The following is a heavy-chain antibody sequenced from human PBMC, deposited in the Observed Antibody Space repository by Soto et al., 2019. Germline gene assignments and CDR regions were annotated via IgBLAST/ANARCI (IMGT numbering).Heavy chain of an antibody. CDR3: ARSRSSFYWFDP. Sequence: GASVKVSCKASGGTFSSYAISWVRQAPGQGLEWMGGIIPIFGTANYAQKFQGRVTITADESTSTAYMELSSLRSEDTAVYYCARSRSSFYWFDPWGQGTLVTVSS. J-gene: IGHJ5*02. V-gene: IGHV1-69*13. D-gene: IGHD6-6*01. CDR2: IIPIFGTA. CDR1: GGTFSSYA.